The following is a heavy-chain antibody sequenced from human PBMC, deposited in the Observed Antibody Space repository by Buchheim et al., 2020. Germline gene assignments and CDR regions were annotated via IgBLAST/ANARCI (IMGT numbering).Heavy chain of an antibody. V-gene: IGHV4-30-4*01. J-gene: IGHJ6*02. CDR2: IYYSGST. D-gene: IGHD2-2*01. CDR1: GGSISSGDYY. CDR3: ARQGYCSSTSCYWYYYYYGMDV. Sequence: VQLQESGPGLVKPSQTLSLTCTVSGGSISSGDYYWSWIRQPPGKGLEWIGYIYYSGSTYYNPSLKSRVTISVDTSKNQFSLKLSSVTAADTAVYYCARQGYCSSTSCYWYYYYYGMDVWGQGTT.